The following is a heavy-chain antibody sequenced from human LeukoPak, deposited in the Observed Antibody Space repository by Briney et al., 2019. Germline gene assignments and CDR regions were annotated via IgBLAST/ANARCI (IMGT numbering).Heavy chain of an antibody. D-gene: IGHD3-3*02. J-gene: IGHJ6*03. Sequence: GASVKVSCKASGYTFTDYYMHWVRQAPGQGLEWMGWINPNSGGTNYAQKFQGRVTMTRGTSISTAYMELSRLRSDDTAVYYCARAAYPFEYYYYYYMDVWGKGTTVTVSS. V-gene: IGHV1-2*02. CDR3: ARAAYPFEYYYYYYMDV. CDR2: INPNSGGT. CDR1: GYTFTDYY.